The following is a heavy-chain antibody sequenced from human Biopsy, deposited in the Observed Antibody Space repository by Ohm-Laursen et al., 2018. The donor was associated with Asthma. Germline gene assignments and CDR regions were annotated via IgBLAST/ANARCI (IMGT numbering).Heavy chain of an antibody. V-gene: IGHV4-34*01. J-gene: IGHJ5*02. CDR2: IDQSGYT. CDR1: GGYLTGHY. CDR3: ARAAITGIRGWFDP. D-gene: IGHD1-20*01. Sequence: SETLSITCTVYGGYLTGHYWNWIRQPPGKGLEWIGEIDQSGYTNYNPSLKSRVTISADTSKNQFHLNLSSVTAADTAVYFCARAAITGIRGWFDPWGQGTQVTVSS.